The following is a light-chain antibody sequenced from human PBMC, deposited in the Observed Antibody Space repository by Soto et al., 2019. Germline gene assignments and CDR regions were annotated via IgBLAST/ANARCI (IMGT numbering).Light chain of an antibody. CDR1: QSVGSSY. V-gene: IGKV3-20*01. Sequence: EIVLTQSPGTLSLSPVERATLSCRASQSVGSSYLAWYQQKPAQAPRLLIYGASTRATGTPDRFSGSGSGTDFTLTISRLEPEDFAVYYCQQYGSSPRTFGQGTKVDIK. CDR2: GAS. J-gene: IGKJ1*01. CDR3: QQYGSSPRT.